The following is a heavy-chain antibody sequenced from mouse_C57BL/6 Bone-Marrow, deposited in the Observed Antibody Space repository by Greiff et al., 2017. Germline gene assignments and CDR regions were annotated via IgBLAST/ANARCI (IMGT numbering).Heavy chain of an antibody. V-gene: IGHV1-59*01. D-gene: IGHD1-1*01. J-gene: IGHJ2*01. CDR3: ARPYGSSFDY. CDR2: IDPSDSYT. CDR1: GYTFTSYW. Sequence: QVQLQQPGAELVRPGTSVKLSCKASGYTFTSYWMHWVKQRPGQGLEWIGVIDPSDSYTNYNQKFKDKATLTVDTSSSTAYMQLSSLTSEDSAVYYCARPYGSSFDYWGQGTTLTVSS.